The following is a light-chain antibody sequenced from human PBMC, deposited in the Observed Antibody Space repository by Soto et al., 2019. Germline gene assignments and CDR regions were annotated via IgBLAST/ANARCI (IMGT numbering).Light chain of an antibody. J-gene: IGLJ1*01. CDR3: CSYAGSSTYV. CDR1: SSDVGSYKL. CDR2: EGT. V-gene: IGLV2-23*01. Sequence: QSALTQSASVSGSPGQSITISCTGTSSDVGSYKLVSWYQQHPGKAPKLMIYEGTKRPSGVSNRFSGSKSGNTASLTISGLQAEDEADYHCCSYAGSSTYVFGTGTKVTVL.